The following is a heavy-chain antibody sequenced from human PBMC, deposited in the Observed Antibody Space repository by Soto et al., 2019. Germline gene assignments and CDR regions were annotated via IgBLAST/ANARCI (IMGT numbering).Heavy chain of an antibody. CDR3: ARPQITPPPRGAASARGGMDV. CDR1: GFTFNNYG. CDR2: IWNDGNGY. D-gene: IGHD2-15*01. J-gene: IGHJ6*02. Sequence: QVQLVESGGGVVQPGRSLRLSCAASGFTFNNYGMHWVRQAPGKGLEWVAVIWNDGNGYDYANYVKGRFTISRDNSKITLYLHMSSLRAGDTAVYYCARPQITPPPRGAASARGGMDVWGPGATVTAS. V-gene: IGHV3-33*01.